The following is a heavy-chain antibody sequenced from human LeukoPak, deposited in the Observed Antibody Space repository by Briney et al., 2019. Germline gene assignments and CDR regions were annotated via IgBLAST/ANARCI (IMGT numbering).Heavy chain of an antibody. CDR3: ARFLEWLLVDY. Sequence: PSETLSLTCTVSGGSVSSGSYYWSWIRQHPGKGLEWIGYIYYSGSTYYNPSLKSRVTISVDTSKNQFSLKLSSVTAADTAVYYCARFLEWLLVDYWGQGTLVTVSS. J-gene: IGHJ4*02. V-gene: IGHV4-31*03. D-gene: IGHD3-3*01. CDR2: IYYSGST. CDR1: GGSVSSGSYY.